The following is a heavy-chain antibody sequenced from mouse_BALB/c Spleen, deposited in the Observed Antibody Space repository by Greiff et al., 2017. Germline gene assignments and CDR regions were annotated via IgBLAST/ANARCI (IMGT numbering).Heavy chain of an antibody. Sequence: DVKLVESGGGLVQPGGSLKLSCAASGFTFSSYTMSWVRQTPEKRLEWVAYISNGGGSTYYPDTVKGRFTISRDNAKNTLYLQMSSLKSEDTAMYYCARQGGNYPFDYWGQGTTLTVSS. J-gene: IGHJ2*01. CDR1: GFTFSSYT. CDR2: ISNGGGST. CDR3: ARQGGNYPFDY. D-gene: IGHD2-1*01. V-gene: IGHV5-12-2*01.